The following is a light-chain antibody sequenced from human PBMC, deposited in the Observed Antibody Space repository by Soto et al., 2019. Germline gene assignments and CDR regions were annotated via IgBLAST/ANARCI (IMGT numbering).Light chain of an antibody. CDR3: AAWDDSLNGRV. CDR2: YDN. CDR1: SSNIGSNH. Sequence: QAVVTQPPSASETPGQRVTISCSGSSSNIGSNHVYWYQHLPGTAPKLLIYYDNLRPSGVPDRISGSKSGTSASLAISGLQSDDEADYYCAAWDDSLNGRVFGTGTKVTVL. V-gene: IGLV1-44*01. J-gene: IGLJ1*01.